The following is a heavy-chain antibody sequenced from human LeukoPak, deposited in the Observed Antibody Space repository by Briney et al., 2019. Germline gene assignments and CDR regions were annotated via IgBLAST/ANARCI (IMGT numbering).Heavy chain of an antibody. CDR1: GYSFTSYW. Sequence: PGESLKISCKGSGYSFTSYWIGWVRQMPGKGLEWMGIIYPGDSDTRYSPSFQGQVTISADKSISTAYLQWSSLKASDTAMYYCARLRIAVAGRRYFDYWGQGTLVTVSS. D-gene: IGHD6-19*01. V-gene: IGHV5-51*01. J-gene: IGHJ4*02. CDR2: IYPGDSDT. CDR3: ARLRIAVAGRRYFDY.